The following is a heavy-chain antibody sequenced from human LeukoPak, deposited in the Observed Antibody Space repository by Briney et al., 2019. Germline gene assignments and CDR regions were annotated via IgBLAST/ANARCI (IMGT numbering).Heavy chain of an antibody. CDR2: INPKSGDT. Sequence: ASVKVSCKASGYIFTGYHMHWVRQAPGQGLEWMGRINPKSGDTNYGQKFKGRVTMTRDTSISTAYMEVSSLRSEDTAVYYSASVYKYGMDVWGQGTTVIVSS. J-gene: IGHJ6*02. V-gene: IGHV1-2*06. CDR3: ASVYKYGMDV. CDR1: GYIFTGYH.